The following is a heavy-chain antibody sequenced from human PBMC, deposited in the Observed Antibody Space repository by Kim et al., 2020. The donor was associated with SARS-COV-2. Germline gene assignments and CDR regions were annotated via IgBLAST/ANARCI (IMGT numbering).Heavy chain of an antibody. D-gene: IGHD3-16*01. Sequence: SETLSLTCAVYGESFIDHYWAWIRQPPGKGLEWIGRINHRGSTDYNPSLKSRVTMSIDTFRNQFSLKWYSVTAADTAVYYCARGPLRGYYFDYWGPGPLV. J-gene: IGHJ4*02. CDR3: ARGPLRGYYFDY. CDR2: INHRGST. CDR1: GESFIDHY. V-gene: IGHV4-34*01.